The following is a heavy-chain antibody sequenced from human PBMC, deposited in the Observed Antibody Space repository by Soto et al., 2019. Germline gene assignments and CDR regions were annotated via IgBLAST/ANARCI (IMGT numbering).Heavy chain of an antibody. Sequence: SGSLSLTCTVSGGAINSTVFYWGWIRQPPGQGLEWIGSSNYGGPTYYSPSLQSRVTISLDTAKNHFSLNLRSVTAADTAVYYFARHGAYSASVYYYYGMDVWGQGTTVTVSS. J-gene: IGHJ6*02. CDR1: GGAINSTVFY. CDR3: ARHGAYSASVYYYYGMDV. V-gene: IGHV4-39*01. D-gene: IGHD3-16*01. CDR2: SNYGGPT.